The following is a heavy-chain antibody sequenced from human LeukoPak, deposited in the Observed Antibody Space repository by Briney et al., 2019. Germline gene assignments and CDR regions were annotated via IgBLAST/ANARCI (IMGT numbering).Heavy chain of an antibody. CDR2: IVVGSATT. D-gene: IGHD3-10*01. CDR3: ARAYAYSNDYYFDAFDI. J-gene: IGHJ3*02. CDR1: GFTFTNSA. V-gene: IGHV1-58*01. Sequence: TSVKVSCKASGFTFTNSAVQWVRQARGQRLEWIGWIVVGSATTNYAQKFQERATITRHMSTSTVYMELSSVTAADTAVYYCARAYAYSNDYYFDAFDIWGQGTMVTVSS.